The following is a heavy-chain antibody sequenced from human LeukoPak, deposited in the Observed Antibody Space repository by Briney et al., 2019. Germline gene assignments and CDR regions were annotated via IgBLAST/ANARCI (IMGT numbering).Heavy chain of an antibody. CDR2: IRSKANSYAT. CDR1: GFTFSGSA. J-gene: IGHJ6*04. Sequence: GGSLRLSCAASGFTFSGSAMHWVRQASGKGLEWVGRIRSKANSYATAYAASVKGRFTISRDDSKNTAYLQMNSLKTEGTAVYYCTGALLWFGELSNYYYYYGMDVWGKGTTVTVSS. V-gene: IGHV3-73*01. D-gene: IGHD3-10*01. CDR3: TGALLWFGELSNYYYYYGMDV.